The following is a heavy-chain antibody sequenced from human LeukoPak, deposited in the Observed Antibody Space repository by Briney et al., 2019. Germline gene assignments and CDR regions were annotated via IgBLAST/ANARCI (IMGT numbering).Heavy chain of an antibody. V-gene: IGHV1-2*02. D-gene: IGHD3-16*01. CDR3: AMPRYPRGGRPGNNWFDP. J-gene: IGHJ5*02. CDR1: GYTFTGYY. CDR2: INPNSGGT. Sequence: AASVKVSCKASGYTFTGYYMHWVRQAPGQGLEWMGWINPNSGGTNYAQKFQGRVTMTRDTSISTAYMELSRLRSDDTAVYYCAMPRYPRGGRPGNNWFDPWGQGTLVTVSS.